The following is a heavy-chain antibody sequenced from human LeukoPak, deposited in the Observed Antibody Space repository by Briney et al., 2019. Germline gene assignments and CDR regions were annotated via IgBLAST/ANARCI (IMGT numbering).Heavy chain of an antibody. CDR3: SRRDCSQSNCFYWYFDV. V-gene: IGHV4-39*07. J-gene: IGHJ2*01. Sequence: SETLSLTCTVSGGSIISGGSYWGWIRQPPGKGLEWIGSVYYSGISYYNPSLRSRVSISVDTSKNQFSLRLSALTAADTAVYYCSRRDCSQSNCFYWYFDVRGRGTLLTVSS. D-gene: IGHD2-15*01. CDR2: VYYSGIS. CDR1: GGSIISGGSY.